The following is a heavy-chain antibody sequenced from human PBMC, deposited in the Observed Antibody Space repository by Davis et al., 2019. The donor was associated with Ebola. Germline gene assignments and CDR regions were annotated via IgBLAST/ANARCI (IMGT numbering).Heavy chain of an antibody. Sequence: GESLKISCAASGFTFSSYGMHWVRQAPGKGLEWVAFIRYDGSNKYYADSVKGRFTISRDNSKNTLYLQMNSLRAEDTAVYYCAKRRFGELVGAVDPWGQGTLVTVSS. CDR1: GFTFSSYG. CDR3: AKRRFGELVGAVDP. D-gene: IGHD3-10*01. J-gene: IGHJ5*02. CDR2: IRYDGSNK. V-gene: IGHV3-30*02.